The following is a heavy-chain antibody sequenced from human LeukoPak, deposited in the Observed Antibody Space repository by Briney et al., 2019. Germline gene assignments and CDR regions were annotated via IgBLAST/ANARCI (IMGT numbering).Heavy chain of an antibody. D-gene: IGHD3-10*01. J-gene: IGHJ5*02. CDR3: TRGGGEFDP. CDR1: GFTFSSYS. CDR2: ISSSSSYI. Sequence: GGSLRLSCAASGFTFSSYSMNWVRQAPGKGLEWVSSISSSSSYIYYADSVKGRFTISRDNAKKSMYLQMNSLRVDDTATYYCTRGGGEFDPWGQGTRVTVSS. V-gene: IGHV3-21*01.